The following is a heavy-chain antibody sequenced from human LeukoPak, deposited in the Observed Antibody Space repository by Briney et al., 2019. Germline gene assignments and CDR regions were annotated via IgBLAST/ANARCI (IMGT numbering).Heavy chain of an antibody. J-gene: IGHJ4*02. CDR1: GGSFSGYY. CDR3: ARSGQWLVRVFDY. Sequence: SETLSLTCAVYGGSFSGYYWSWIRQPPGKGLEWIGTIYYSGSTYYNPSLKSLVTISVDTSKNQFSLKLSSVTAADTAVYYCARSGQWLVRVFDYWGQGTLVTVSS. V-gene: IGHV4-34*01. CDR2: IYYSGST. D-gene: IGHD6-19*01.